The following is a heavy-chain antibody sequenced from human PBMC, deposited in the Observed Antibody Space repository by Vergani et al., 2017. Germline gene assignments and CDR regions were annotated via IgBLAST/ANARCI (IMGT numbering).Heavy chain of an antibody. J-gene: IGHJ5*02. CDR3: ARGSALLWFGVGYYWFDP. V-gene: IGHV1-3*01. CDR1: GYTFTSYA. CDR2: INAGNGNT. Sequence: QVQLVQSGAEVKKPGASVKVSCKASGYTFTSYAMHWVRQAPGQRLEWMGWINAGNGNTKYSQKFQGRVTITRDTSASTAYMALSSLRSEDTAVYYCARGSALLWFGVGYYWFDPWGQGTLVTVSS. D-gene: IGHD3-10*01.